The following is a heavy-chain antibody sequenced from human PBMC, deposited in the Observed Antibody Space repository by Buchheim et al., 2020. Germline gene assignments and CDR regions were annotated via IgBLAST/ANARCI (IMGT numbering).Heavy chain of an antibody. Sequence: QVQLQESGPGLVKPSETLSLTCTVSGGSISSSSYYWGWIRQPPGEGLEWIGTISYSGGTYYTPSLKSRATISVDPPQNQFSLKLSSVTVADTAVYYCARRSRNYWYFDLWGRGTL. J-gene: IGHJ2*01. CDR2: ISYSGGT. CDR3: ARRSRNYWYFDL. CDR1: GGSISSSSYY. V-gene: IGHV4-39*01.